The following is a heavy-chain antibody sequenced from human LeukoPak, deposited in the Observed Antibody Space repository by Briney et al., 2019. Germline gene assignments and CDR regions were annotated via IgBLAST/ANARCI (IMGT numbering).Heavy chain of an antibody. J-gene: IGHJ6*03. D-gene: IGHD6-19*01. Sequence: GASVKVSCKASGYTFTSYYMHWVRQAPGQGLEWMGIINPSGGSTSYAQKFQGRVTMTRDTSTSTVYMELSSLRSEDTAVYYCARDRLARGSYYYYYMDVWGKGTTVTISS. V-gene: IGHV1-46*01. CDR1: GYTFTSYY. CDR3: ARDRLARGSYYYYYMDV. CDR2: INPSGGST.